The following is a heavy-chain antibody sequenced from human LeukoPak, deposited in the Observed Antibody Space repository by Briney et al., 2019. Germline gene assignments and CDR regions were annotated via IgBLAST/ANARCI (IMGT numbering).Heavy chain of an antibody. J-gene: IGHJ3*02. CDR3: ARDTHEYGSGSYYDDTFDS. CDR2: MHHSGKA. V-gene: IGHV4-59*11. CDR1: GGSMIDHY. Sequence: RSETLSLTCTVSGGSMIDHYWSWVRQPPGKGLEWVGYMHHSGKANSNPSLKSRVTIPVDTSKNQVSLKLSSVTAADTAVYYCARDTHEYGSGSYYDDTFDSWGQGTLVTVSS. D-gene: IGHD3-10*01.